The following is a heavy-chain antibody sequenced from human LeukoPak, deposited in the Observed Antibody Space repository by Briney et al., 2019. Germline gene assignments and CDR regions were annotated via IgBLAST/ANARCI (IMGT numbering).Heavy chain of an antibody. CDR2: IYHSGST. V-gene: IGHV4-4*02. J-gene: IGHJ3*02. D-gene: IGHD3-22*01. Sequence: SETLSLTCAVSGGSISSSNWWSWVRQPPGKGLEWIGEIYHSGSTNYNPSLKSRVTISVDKSKNQFSLKLSSVTAADTAVYYCARAVTYYYDSSGYHGAFDIWGQGTMVTVSS. CDR1: GGSISSSNW. CDR3: ARAVTYYYDSSGYHGAFDI.